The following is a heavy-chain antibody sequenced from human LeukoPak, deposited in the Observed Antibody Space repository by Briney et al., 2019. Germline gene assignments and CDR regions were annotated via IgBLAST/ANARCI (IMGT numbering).Heavy chain of an antibody. CDR3: AELGITMIGGV. V-gene: IGHV3-48*03. CDR2: ISSSGSNI. J-gene: IGHJ6*04. CDR1: GFTFSSYE. D-gene: IGHD3-10*02. Sequence: GGSVRLSCAASGFTFSSYEMNWVRQAPGKGREWVSYISSSGSNIYYAGSMKGRYTISRDNAKNSLYLQMNSLTAEDTAVYYCAELGITMIGGVWGKGTTVTISS.